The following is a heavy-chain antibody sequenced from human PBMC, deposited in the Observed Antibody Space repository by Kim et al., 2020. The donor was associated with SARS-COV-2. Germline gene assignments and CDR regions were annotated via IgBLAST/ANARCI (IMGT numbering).Heavy chain of an antibody. CDR1: GGSISSYY. D-gene: IGHD6-13*01. V-gene: IGHV4-59*01. J-gene: IGHJ5*02. Sequence: SETLSLTCTVSGGSISSYYWSWIRQPPGKGLEWIGYIYYSGSTNYNPSLKSRVTISVDTSKNQFSLKLSSVTAADTAVYYCARELAAAGTSWFDPWGQGTLVTVSS. CDR3: ARELAAAGTSWFDP. CDR2: IYYSGST.